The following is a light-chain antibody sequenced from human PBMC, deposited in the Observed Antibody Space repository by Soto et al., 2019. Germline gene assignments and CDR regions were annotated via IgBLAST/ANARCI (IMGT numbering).Light chain of an antibody. CDR1: QRVSSY. J-gene: IGKJ1*01. V-gene: IGKV3-11*01. Sequence: EIVLTQSPATLSLSPGERATLSCRASQRVSSYLAWYQQRPGQAPRLLIYGAFNRATGVPARFSGSGSGTDFTLTINSLEPEDFAVYYCQQRSSWPRTFGQGTKVEIK. CDR2: GAF. CDR3: QQRSSWPRT.